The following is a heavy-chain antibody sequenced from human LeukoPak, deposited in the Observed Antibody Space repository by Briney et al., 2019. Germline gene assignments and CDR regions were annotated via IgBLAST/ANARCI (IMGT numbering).Heavy chain of an antibody. CDR3: AARDLSAFDI. Sequence: ASVKVSCKASGYTFTGYYVHWVRQAPGQGLEWMGWINPNTGHTDYVQKFQGRVTMTRDTSISTAYMELSRLRSDDTAVYYCAARDLSAFDIWGRGTMVTVSS. CDR1: GYTFTGYY. J-gene: IGHJ3*02. CDR2: INPNTGHT. D-gene: IGHD3-10*01. V-gene: IGHV1-2*02.